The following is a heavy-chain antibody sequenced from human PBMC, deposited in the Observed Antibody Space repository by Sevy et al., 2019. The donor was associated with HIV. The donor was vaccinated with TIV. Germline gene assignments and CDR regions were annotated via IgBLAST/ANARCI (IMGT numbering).Heavy chain of an antibody. CDR3: ARVGIAVAGGGFGAFDI. CDR2: ISSSGSVI. V-gene: IGHV3-11*01. CDR1: GFAFSDYY. D-gene: IGHD6-13*01. J-gene: IGHJ3*02. Sequence: GGSLRLSCAASGFAFSDYYMSWIRQAPGKGLEWISYISSSGSVIYYADSMKGRFTISRDKAKNSLYLQMNSLRAEDTAVYYCARVGIAVAGGGFGAFDIWGQGTMVTVSS.